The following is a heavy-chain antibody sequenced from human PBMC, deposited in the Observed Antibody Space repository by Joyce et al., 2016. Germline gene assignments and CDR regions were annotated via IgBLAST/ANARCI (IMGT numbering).Heavy chain of an antibody. V-gene: IGHV4-39*07. CDR2: MYYSGST. CDR3: ARARRGVVPHNWFDP. Sequence: QLQLQESGPGLVKPSETLSLTCTVSGGSISSSSYYWGWIRQPPGKGLEWIGSMYYSGSTYYNPSLKGRVTTSVDTSKNQFSLKLSSVTAADTAVYYCARARRGVVPHNWFDPWGQGTLVTVSS. CDR1: GGSISSSSYY. D-gene: IGHD2-2*01. J-gene: IGHJ5*02.